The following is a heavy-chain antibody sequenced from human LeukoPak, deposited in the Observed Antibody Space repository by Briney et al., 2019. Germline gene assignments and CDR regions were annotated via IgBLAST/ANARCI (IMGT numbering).Heavy chain of an antibody. CDR3: ARGGWDYGGNLPHAFDI. D-gene: IGHD4-23*01. J-gene: IGHJ3*02. Sequence: SETLSLTCTVSGGSISSGDYYWSWIRQPPGKGLEWIGYIYSGSTYYNPSLKSRVTISVDTSKNQFSLKLSSVTAADTTVYYCARGGWDYGGNLPHAFDIWGQGTMVTVSS. V-gene: IGHV4-30-4*08. CDR1: GGSISSGDYY. CDR2: IYSGST.